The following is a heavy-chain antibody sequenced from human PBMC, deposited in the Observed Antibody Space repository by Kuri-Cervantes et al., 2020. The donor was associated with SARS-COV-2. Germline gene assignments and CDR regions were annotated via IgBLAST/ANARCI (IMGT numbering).Heavy chain of an antibody. V-gene: IGHV4-59*12. Sequence: SETLSLTCTVSGGSISRYYWNWIRQSPGKGLEWIGYIYNTGSTSYNPSLKSRVIMSVDTSKNQFSLKLSSVIAADTAVYYCARVCLVPAAIWFDPWGQGTTVTVSS. CDR2: IYNTGST. J-gene: IGHJ5*01. CDR1: GGSISRYY. CDR3: ARVCLVPAAIWFDP. D-gene: IGHD2-2*01.